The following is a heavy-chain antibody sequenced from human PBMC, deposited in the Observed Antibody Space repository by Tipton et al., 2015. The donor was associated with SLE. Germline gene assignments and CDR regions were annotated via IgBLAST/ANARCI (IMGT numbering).Heavy chain of an antibody. V-gene: IGHV3-21*01. CDR3: ARGAGSGWYVDY. Sequence: GSLRLSCAASGFTFGSYSMNWVRQAPGKGLEWVSSISSSSSYIYYADSVKGRFTISRDNAKNSLYLQMNSLRAEDTAVYYCARGAGSGWYVDYWGQGTLVTVSS. CDR2: ISSSSSYI. D-gene: IGHD6-19*01. J-gene: IGHJ4*02. CDR1: GFTFGSYS.